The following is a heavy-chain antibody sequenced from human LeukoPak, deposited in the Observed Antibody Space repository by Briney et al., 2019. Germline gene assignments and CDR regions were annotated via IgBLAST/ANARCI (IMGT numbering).Heavy chain of an antibody. CDR3: AKDWTGTKPFDL. CDR2: ISSSGDNT. D-gene: IGHD3/OR15-3a*01. V-gene: IGHV3-23*01. CDR1: GFTFSSYE. J-gene: IGHJ2*01. Sequence: GGSLRLSCAASGFTFSSYEMNWVRQAPGKGLEWVSYISSSGDNTYYADSVKGRFTISRDNSKNTLFLQMNSLRAEDTAVYYCAKDWTGTKPFDLWGRGTLVTVSS.